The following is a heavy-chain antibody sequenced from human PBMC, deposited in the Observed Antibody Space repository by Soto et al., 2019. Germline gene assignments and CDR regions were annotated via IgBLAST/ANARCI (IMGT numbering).Heavy chain of an antibody. CDR3: ARADYYGSGSLDY. V-gene: IGHV4-30-4*01. CDR2: IYYSGST. J-gene: IGHJ4*02. CDR1: GGSISSGDYY. D-gene: IGHD3-10*01. Sequence: SETLSLTCTVSGGSISSGDYYWSWIRQPPGKGLEWIGYIYYSGSTYYNPSLKSRVTISVDTSKNQFSLKLSSVTAADTAVYYCARADYYGSGSLDYWGQGTLVTVSS.